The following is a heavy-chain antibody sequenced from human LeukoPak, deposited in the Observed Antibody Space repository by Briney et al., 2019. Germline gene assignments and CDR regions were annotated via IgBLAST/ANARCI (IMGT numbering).Heavy chain of an antibody. V-gene: IGHV4-39*07. J-gene: IGHJ4*02. Sequence: PSETLSLTCTVSGGSISSSSYYWGWIRQPPGKGLEWIGSIYYSGSTYYNPPLKSRVTISVDTSKNQFSLKLSSVTAADTAVYYCARDLSDTAILNYFDYWGQGTLVTVSS. CDR3: ARDLSDTAILNYFDY. CDR2: IYYSGST. D-gene: IGHD5-18*01. CDR1: GGSISSSSYY.